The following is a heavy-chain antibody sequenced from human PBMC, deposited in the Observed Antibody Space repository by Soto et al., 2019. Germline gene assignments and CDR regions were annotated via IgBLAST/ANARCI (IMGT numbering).Heavy chain of an antibody. V-gene: IGHV3-48*02. J-gene: IGHJ6*02. Sequence: GGSLRLSCAASGFTFSSYSMNWVRQAPGKGLEWVSYISSSSSTIYYAESVKGRFTISRDNAKKSLYLQMNSLRDEDTAVYYCARGAMVPRYYYYGMDVWGQGTTVTVSS. CDR2: ISSSSSTI. CDR3: ARGAMVPRYYYYGMDV. D-gene: IGHD3-10*01. CDR1: GFTFSSYS.